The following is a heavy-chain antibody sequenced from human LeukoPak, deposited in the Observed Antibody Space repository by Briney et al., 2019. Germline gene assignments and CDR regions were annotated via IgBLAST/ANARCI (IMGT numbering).Heavy chain of an antibody. Sequence: GGSLRLSCAASGFSFSRYTMSWVRQAPGKGLEWISYISSSSTTIKYADSVKGRFIISRDNAKNSVYLQMNSLRAEDTAVYYCARLQYSFLYGSGSYGVDYWGQGTLVTVSS. CDR2: ISSSSTTI. CDR3: ARLQYSFLYGSGSYGVDY. J-gene: IGHJ4*02. CDR1: GFSFSRYT. V-gene: IGHV3-48*01. D-gene: IGHD3-10*01.